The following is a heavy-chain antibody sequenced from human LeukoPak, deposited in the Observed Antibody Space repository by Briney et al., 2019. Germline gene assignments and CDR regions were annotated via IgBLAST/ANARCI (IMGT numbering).Heavy chain of an antibody. V-gene: IGHV5-51*01. CDR1: GYSFTSYW. Sequence: GESLEISCKGSGYSFTSYWIGWVRQMPGKGLEWMGIIYPGDSDTRYSPSFQGQVTISADKSISTAYLQWSSLKASDTAMYYCARQDNPMWYYFDDWGQGTLVTVSS. D-gene: IGHD2-21*01. J-gene: IGHJ4*02. CDR2: IYPGDSDT. CDR3: ARQDNPMWYYFDD.